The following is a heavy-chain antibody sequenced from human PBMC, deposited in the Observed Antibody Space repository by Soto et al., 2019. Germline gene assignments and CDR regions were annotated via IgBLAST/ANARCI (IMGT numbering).Heavy chain of an antibody. V-gene: IGHV3-21*03. J-gene: IGHJ3*01. Sequence: GGSLRLSCAASGFPFSSFSVNWIRQSPVKGLEWLSSISSTASFVFYADSVKGRFTISRDDTHNSLYLQTNNLRDDDTAVYYCARGVHDAFDLCGQGTVVTLSS. CDR2: ISSTASFV. CDR3: ARGVHDAFDL. CDR1: GFPFSSFS.